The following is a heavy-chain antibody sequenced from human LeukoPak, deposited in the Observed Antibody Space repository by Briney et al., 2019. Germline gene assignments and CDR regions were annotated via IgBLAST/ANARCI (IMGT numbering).Heavy chain of an antibody. CDR2: ISSSGDTI. Sequence: SGGSLRLSCAASGFTFSDYYMSWIRQAPGKGLEWISYISSSGDTIFYADSVKGRFTISRDNAKNSLYLQMNSLRAEDTAVYYCARATADYGDYGRTFDYWGQGTLVTVSS. J-gene: IGHJ4*02. D-gene: IGHD4-17*01. CDR3: ARATADYGDYGRTFDY. V-gene: IGHV3-11*04. CDR1: GFTFSDYY.